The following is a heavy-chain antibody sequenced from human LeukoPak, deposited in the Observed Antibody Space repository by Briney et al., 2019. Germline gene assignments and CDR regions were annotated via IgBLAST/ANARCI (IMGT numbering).Heavy chain of an antibody. D-gene: IGHD5-18*01. CDR3: ARERVDTAMVTPLGDYYYYMDV. CDR1: GGTFSSYA. CDR2: IIPIFGTA. J-gene: IGHJ6*03. Sequence: SVKVSCKASGGTFSSYAISWVRQAPGQGLEWMGGIIPIFGTANYAQKFQGRVTITTDESTSTAYMELSSLRSEDTAVYYCARERVDTAMVTPLGDYYYYMDVWGKGTTVTVSS. V-gene: IGHV1-69*05.